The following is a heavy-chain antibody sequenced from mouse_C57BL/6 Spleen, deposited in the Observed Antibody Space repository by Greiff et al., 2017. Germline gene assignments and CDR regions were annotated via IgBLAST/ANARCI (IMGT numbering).Heavy chain of an antibody. CDR2: IYPGDGYT. V-gene: IGHV1-82*01. D-gene: IGHD2-1*01. CDR1: GYAFSSSW. CDR3: AIYHAPFLAMDY. Sequence: QVQLQQSGPELVKPGASVKISCKASGYAFSSSWMNWVKQRPGKGLEWIGRIYPGDGYTNYNGKFKGKATLTADKSSSTAYMQLSSLTSEDSAVYFCAIYHAPFLAMDYWGQGTSVTVSS. J-gene: IGHJ4*01.